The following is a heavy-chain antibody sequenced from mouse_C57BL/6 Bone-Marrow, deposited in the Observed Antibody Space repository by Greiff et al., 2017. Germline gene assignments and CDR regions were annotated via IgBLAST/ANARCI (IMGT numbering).Heavy chain of an antibody. D-gene: IGHD1-1*01. V-gene: IGHV1-64*01. Sequence: VQLQQPGAELVKPGASVKLSCKASGYTFTSYWMHWVKQRPGQGLEWIGMIHPNSGSTNYNEKFTSKATLTVDKSSSTAYMQLSSLTSEDSAVYYCASPYYYGDFTFDYWGQGTTLTVSS. CDR1: GYTFTSYW. J-gene: IGHJ2*01. CDR3: ASPYYYGDFTFDY. CDR2: IHPNSGST.